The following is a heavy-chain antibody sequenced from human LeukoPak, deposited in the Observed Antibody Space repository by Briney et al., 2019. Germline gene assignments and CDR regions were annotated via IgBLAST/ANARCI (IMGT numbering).Heavy chain of an antibody. J-gene: IGHJ4*02. CDR1: GGSISSYY. CDR3: ASVGITTLTFDY. Sequence: SETLSLTYTVSGGSISSYYWSWIRQPPGKGLEWIGYIYYSGSTNYNPSLKSRVTISVDTSKDQFSLKLSSVTAADTAVYYCASVGITTLTFDYWGQGTLVTVSS. D-gene: IGHD4-11*01. CDR2: IYYSGST. V-gene: IGHV4-59*01.